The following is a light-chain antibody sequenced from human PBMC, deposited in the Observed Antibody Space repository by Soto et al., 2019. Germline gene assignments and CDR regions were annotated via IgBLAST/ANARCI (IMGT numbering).Light chain of an antibody. J-gene: IGKJ1*01. CDR3: QQYGSSPWT. CDR1: QSVSSSY. V-gene: IGKV3-20*01. Sequence: EIVLTQSPCTLSLSPGERATLSCRASQSVSSSYLAWYQQKPGQAPRLLIYGASSRATGIPDRFSGSGSGTDFTLTISRLEPEDFAVYYCQQYGSSPWTFGQGTKVELK. CDR2: GAS.